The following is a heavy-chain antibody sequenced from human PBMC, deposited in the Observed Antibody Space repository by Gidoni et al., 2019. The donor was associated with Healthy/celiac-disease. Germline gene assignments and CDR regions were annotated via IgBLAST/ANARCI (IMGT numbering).Heavy chain of an antibody. CDR3: ARLGSCYSLAMCYFDY. CDR1: GFSLRTSGVG. J-gene: IGHJ4*02. CDR2: IYWDDDK. D-gene: IGHD2-15*01. V-gene: IGHV2-5*02. Sequence: QITLKESGPTLVKPTQTLTLTCTFSGFSLRTSGVGVGWIRQPPGKALEWLALIYWDDDKRYSPSLKSRLTITKDTSKNQVVLTMTNMDPVDTATYYCARLGSCYSLAMCYFDYWGQGTLVTVSS.